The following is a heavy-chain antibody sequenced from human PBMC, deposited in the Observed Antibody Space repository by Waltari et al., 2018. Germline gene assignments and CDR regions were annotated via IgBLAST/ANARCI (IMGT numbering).Heavy chain of an antibody. V-gene: IGHV4-39*07. CDR1: GGSISSSSYY. CDR3: ANARLNIVAVPAAD. J-gene: IGHJ4*02. Sequence: QLQLQESGPGLVKPSETLSLTCTVSGGSISSSSYYWGWIRQPPGKGLEWIGSIYYSGSTYYNPSLKGRVTISVDTSKNQFSLKLTSVTAADTAVYYCANARLNIVAVPAADWGQGILVTVSS. CDR2: IYYSGST. D-gene: IGHD2-2*01.